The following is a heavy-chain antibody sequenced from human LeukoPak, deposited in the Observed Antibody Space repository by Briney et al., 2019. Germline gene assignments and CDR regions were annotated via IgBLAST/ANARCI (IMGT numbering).Heavy chain of an antibody. Sequence: AASVKVSCKASGYTFTSYYMHWVRQAPGQGLEWMGIINPSGGSTSYAQKFQGRVTMTRDTSTSTVYMELSSLRSEDTAVYYCARVAAAGTPFYWFDPWGQGTLVTVSS. CDR1: GYTFTSYY. D-gene: IGHD6-13*01. J-gene: IGHJ5*02. CDR3: ARVAAAGTPFYWFDP. V-gene: IGHV1-46*01. CDR2: INPSGGST.